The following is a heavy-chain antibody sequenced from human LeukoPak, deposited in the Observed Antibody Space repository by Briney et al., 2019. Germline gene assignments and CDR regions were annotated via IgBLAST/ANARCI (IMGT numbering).Heavy chain of an antibody. CDR2: INPSGGST. CDR1: GYTFTSYY. CDR3: ARDRSSWYYFDY. Sequence: GASVKVSCKASGYTFTSYYMHWVRQAPGQGLEWMGIINPSGGSTSYAQKFQGRVTMTRDTSTSTVYMERSSLRSEDTAVYYCARDRSSWYYFDYWGQGTLVTVSS. V-gene: IGHV1-46*01. D-gene: IGHD6-13*01. J-gene: IGHJ4*02.